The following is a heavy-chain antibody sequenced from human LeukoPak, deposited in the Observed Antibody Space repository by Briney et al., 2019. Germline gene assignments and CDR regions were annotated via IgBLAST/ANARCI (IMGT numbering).Heavy chain of an antibody. Sequence: GGSLRLSCAVSGFTFSDYYMSWIGQAPGRGLEWVSYISSSSTYTKYADSVKGRVTISRDNAKNSLYLQMNSLRAEDTAVYYCALHSSSWTIDSWGHGTLVTVSS. CDR2: ISSSSTYT. J-gene: IGHJ5*01. CDR3: ALHSSSWTIDS. D-gene: IGHD6-13*01. V-gene: IGHV3-11*06. CDR1: GFTFSDYY.